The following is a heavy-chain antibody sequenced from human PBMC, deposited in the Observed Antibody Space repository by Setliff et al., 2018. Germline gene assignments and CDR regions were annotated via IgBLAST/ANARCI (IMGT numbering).Heavy chain of an antibody. CDR1: GYSLTRYY. Sequence: ASVKVSCKASGYSLTRYYMHWVRQAPGQGLEWMGIINPGGGSASIVEKFQGRVTMTSDTSTSTVYMEVNSVTSDDTAMYFCARGGMAAAGRKGVFEHWGQGTLVTVSS. CDR3: ARGGMAAAGRKGVFEH. D-gene: IGHD6-13*01. J-gene: IGHJ4*02. V-gene: IGHV1-46*01. CDR2: INPGGGSA.